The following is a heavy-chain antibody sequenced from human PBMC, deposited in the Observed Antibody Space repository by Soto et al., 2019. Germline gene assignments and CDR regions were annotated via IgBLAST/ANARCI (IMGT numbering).Heavy chain of an antibody. D-gene: IGHD4-4*01. CDR3: ARNFTGNDYYDY. CDR2: VYYSGST. Sequence: SETLSLTCTVSGGSISSDYWSWIRQTPGKGLEWIGYVYYSGSTKYNSSLKSRVSISIDTSKNQFSLKLTSVTAADTAVYYCARNFTGNDYYDYWGQGALVT. CDR1: GGSISSDY. J-gene: IGHJ4*02. V-gene: IGHV4-59*01.